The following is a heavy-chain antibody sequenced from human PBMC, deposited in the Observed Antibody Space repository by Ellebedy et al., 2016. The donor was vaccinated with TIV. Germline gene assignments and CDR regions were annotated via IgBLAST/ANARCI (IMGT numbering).Heavy chain of an antibody. CDR2: VSAYDGNI. CDR3: ARESNWAYYFDY. D-gene: IGHD7-27*01. Sequence: AASVKVSCKASGYTFSTYGLNWVRQAPGQGLEWMGSVSAYDGNIKSAQKFQDRVTITTDRSTSTAYMELRSLRFDDTAIYYCARESNWAYYFDYWGQGTLV. CDR1: GYTFSTYG. V-gene: IGHV1-18*01. J-gene: IGHJ4*02.